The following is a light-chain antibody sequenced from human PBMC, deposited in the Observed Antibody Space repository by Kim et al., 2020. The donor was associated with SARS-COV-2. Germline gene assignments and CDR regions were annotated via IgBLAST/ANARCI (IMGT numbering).Light chain of an antibody. CDR1: QSVSSY. J-gene: IGKJ4*01. Sequence: SLSPGERATLSCRASQSVSSYLVWYQQKPGQAPRLLIYDASNRATGIPARFSGSGSGTDFTLTISSLEPEDFAVYYCQQRSNWLTFGGGTKVDIK. V-gene: IGKV3-11*01. CDR2: DAS. CDR3: QQRSNWLT.